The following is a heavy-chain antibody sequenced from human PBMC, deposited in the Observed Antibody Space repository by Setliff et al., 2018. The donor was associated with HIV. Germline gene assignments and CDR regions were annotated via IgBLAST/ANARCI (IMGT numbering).Heavy chain of an antibody. Sequence: ASETLSLTCAVSGDYISNTNWWSWVRQTPGKGLEWIGEISQSGSTNYNPSLKSRVTISVDKSKNQFSLKLTSVTAADTAVYYCARDGGFGDQGGNWFDPWGQGTLVTVSS. CDR1: GDYISNTNW. CDR2: ISQSGST. V-gene: IGHV4-4*02. CDR3: ARDGGFGDQGGNWFDP. J-gene: IGHJ5*01. D-gene: IGHD3-10*01.